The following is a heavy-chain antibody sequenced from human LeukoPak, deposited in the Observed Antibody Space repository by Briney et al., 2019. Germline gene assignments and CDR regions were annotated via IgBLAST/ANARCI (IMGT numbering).Heavy chain of an antibody. CDR3: AALMTTVVHTFDY. J-gene: IGHJ4*02. CDR2: INPNSGGT. Sequence: SVKVSCKASGYTFTGYYMHWVRQAPGQGLEWMGWINPNSGGTNYAQMFQGMVTMTRDTSIITAYMELSRLRSDDTAVYYCAALMTTVVHTFDYWGQGTLVTVSS. D-gene: IGHD4-23*01. CDR1: GYTFTGYY. V-gene: IGHV1-2*02.